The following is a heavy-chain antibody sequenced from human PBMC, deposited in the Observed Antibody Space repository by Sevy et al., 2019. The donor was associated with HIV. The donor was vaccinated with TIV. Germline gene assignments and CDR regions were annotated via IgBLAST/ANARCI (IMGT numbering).Heavy chain of an antibody. V-gene: IGHV3-33*01. CDR3: ARDGVLWFGELRYYFDY. J-gene: IGHJ4*02. CDR2: IWYDGSNK. CDR1: GFTFSSYG. D-gene: IGHD3-10*01. Sequence: GGSLRLSCAASGFTFSSYGMHWVRQAPGKGLEWVAVIWYDGSNKYYADSVKGRFTISRDNSKNTLYLQMNSLRAEDTAVYYCARDGVLWFGELRYYFDYWGQGTLVTVSS.